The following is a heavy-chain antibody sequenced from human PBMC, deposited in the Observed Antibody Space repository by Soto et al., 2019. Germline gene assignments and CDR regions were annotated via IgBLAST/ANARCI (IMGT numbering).Heavy chain of an antibody. CDR2: IYYSGST. Sequence: SETLSLTCTVSGGSISSYYWSWIRQPPGKGLEWIGYIYYSGSTNYNPSLKSRVTISVDTSKNQFSLKLSSVTAADTAVYYCARLNYPVVPARQYYYMDVWGKGTTVTVSS. D-gene: IGHD2-2*01. V-gene: IGHV4-59*08. CDR1: GGSISSYY. J-gene: IGHJ6*03. CDR3: ARLNYPVVPARQYYYMDV.